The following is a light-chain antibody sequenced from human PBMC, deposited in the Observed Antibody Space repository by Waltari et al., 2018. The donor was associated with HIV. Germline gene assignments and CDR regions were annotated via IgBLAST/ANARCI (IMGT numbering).Light chain of an antibody. J-gene: IGLJ1*01. CDR3: QVWDSSSDTYV. CDR2: YDS. Sequence: SYVLTQPPSVPVAPGKTARITCGGTHLGSIIVPWYQQKPGQAPVLVIYYDSDRPSGIPERFSGSNSGNTATLTISRVEAGDEVDYYCQVWDSSSDTYVFGTGTKVTVL. V-gene: IGLV3-21*04. CDR1: HLGSII.